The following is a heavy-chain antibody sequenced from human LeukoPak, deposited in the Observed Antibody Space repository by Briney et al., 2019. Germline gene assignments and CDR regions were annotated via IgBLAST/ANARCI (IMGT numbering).Heavy chain of an antibody. J-gene: IGHJ3*01. D-gene: IGHD3-10*01. CDR3: ARGMWFDTLFSAFDV. CDR1: GDSISSRNW. CDR2: IYHTGST. V-gene: IGHV4-4*02. Sequence: KSSETLSLTCSVSGDSISSRNWWTWVRQTPEKGLEWIGEIYHTGSTNYNPSVESRVTISIDKSKNQFSLILNSVTAADTALYYCARGMWFDTLFSAFDVWGQGTMVSVSS.